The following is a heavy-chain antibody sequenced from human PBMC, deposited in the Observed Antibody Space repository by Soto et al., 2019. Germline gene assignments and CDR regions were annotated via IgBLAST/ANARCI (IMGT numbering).Heavy chain of an antibody. Sequence: KPGGSLRLSCAASGFTFSDYYMSWIRQAPGKGLEWVSYISSSSSYTNYADSVKGRFTISRDNAKNSLYLQMNSLRAEDTAVYYCARVYSNRWPTFYWFDPCRPGSLVTFAT. CDR3: ARVYSNRWPTFYWFDP. CDR1: GFTFSDYY. V-gene: IGHV3-11*05. D-gene: IGHD6-13*01. J-gene: IGHJ5*02. CDR2: ISSSSSYT.